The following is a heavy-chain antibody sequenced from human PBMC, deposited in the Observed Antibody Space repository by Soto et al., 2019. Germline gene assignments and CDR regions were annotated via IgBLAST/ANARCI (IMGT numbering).Heavy chain of an antibody. J-gene: IGHJ4*02. CDR2: ISYDGSNK. V-gene: IGHV3-30-3*01. D-gene: IGHD6-19*01. Sequence: LRLSCAASGFTFSSYAMHWVRQGPGKGLEWVAVISYDGSNKYYADSVKGRFTISRDNSKNTLYLQMNSLRAEDTAVYYCARSHPGAVAGPYYFDYWGQGTLVTVSS. CDR1: GFTFSSYA. CDR3: ARSHPGAVAGPYYFDY.